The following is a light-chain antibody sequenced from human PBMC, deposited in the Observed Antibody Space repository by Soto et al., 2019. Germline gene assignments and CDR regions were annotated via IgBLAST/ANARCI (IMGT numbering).Light chain of an antibody. CDR1: SSDVGGYNY. Sequence: QSALTQPRSVSGSPGQSVTISCTGTSSDVGGYNYVSWYQQHPGKAPKLMIYDVSKRPSGVPDRFSGSKSGNTASLTISGLQAEDEADYYCCSHAGSYRVFGGGTTLTVL. CDR3: CSHAGSYRV. J-gene: IGLJ3*02. V-gene: IGLV2-11*01. CDR2: DVS.